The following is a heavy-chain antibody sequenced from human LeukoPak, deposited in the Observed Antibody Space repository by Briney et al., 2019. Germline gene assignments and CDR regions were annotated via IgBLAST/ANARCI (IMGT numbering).Heavy chain of an antibody. CDR2: ISYDGSNK. CDR1: GFTFSNYG. Sequence: GGSLRLSCAASGFTFSNYGMHWVRQAPGKGLEWVAVISYDGSNKYYADSVKGRFTISRDNSKNTLYLQMNSLRAEDTAVYYCAKDQGSGWYESPYYYYGMDVWGQGTTVTVSS. V-gene: IGHV3-30*18. J-gene: IGHJ6*02. CDR3: AKDQGSGWYESPYYYYGMDV. D-gene: IGHD6-19*01.